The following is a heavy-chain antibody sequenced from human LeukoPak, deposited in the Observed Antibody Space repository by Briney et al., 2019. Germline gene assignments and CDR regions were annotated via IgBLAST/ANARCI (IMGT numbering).Heavy chain of an antibody. CDR3: GALSSSSAYFDY. J-gene: IGHJ4*02. Sequence: GASLKISCKGSGYIFTSYWIGWVRQLPGKGLEWMGIIYPGDSDTRYSPSFQGQVTISADKSISTAYLQWSSLKASDTAMYYCGALSSSSAYFDYWGQGTLVTVSS. CDR1: GYIFTSYW. D-gene: IGHD6-6*01. V-gene: IGHV5-51*01. CDR2: IYPGDSDT.